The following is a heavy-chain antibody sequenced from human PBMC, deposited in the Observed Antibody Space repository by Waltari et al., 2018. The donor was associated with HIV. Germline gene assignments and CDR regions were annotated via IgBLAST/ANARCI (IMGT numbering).Heavy chain of an antibody. CDR2: VSFDASHK. CDR3: ASGSGSYLDGFDI. Sequence: QVQLVESGGNVAWPGRSLRLSCSTYALSLRKYVLHWVRHGPGKGLYWVAAVSFDASHKYYADSVKGRFTISRDSSSDTVILQMNGLRVEGTGVYYGASGSGSYLDGFDIWGQGTTVTVSS. D-gene: IGHD1-26*01. CDR1: ALSLRKYV. J-gene: IGHJ3*02. V-gene: IGHV3-30*05.